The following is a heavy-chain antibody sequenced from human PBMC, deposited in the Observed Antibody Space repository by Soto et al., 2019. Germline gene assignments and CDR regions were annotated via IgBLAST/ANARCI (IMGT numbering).Heavy chain of an antibody. V-gene: IGHV4-4*02. CDR3: ARRTWGMDV. Sequence: QVQLQESGPGLVKPSGTLSLTCAVSSGSIDTTNWWSLVRQPPGKVLEWIGEIFHGGNTYYNPSLASRVTISVDTSKNQFSLNLRSVTAANTAVYYCARRTWGMDVWGQGTTVTVSS. CDR2: IFHGGNT. CDR1: SGSIDTTNW. J-gene: IGHJ6*02. D-gene: IGHD2-8*01.